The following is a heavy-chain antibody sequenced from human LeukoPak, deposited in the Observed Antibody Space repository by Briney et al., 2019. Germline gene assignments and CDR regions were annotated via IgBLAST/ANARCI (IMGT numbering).Heavy chain of an antibody. Sequence: SETLSLTCTVSGGSVSSGSYYWSWIRQPPGKGLEWIGYIYYSGSTNYNPSLKSRVTISVDTSKNQFSLKLSSVTAADTAVYYCARSFHGDPFDYWGQGTLVTVSS. CDR2: IYYSGST. D-gene: IGHD4-17*01. CDR3: ARSFHGDPFDY. J-gene: IGHJ4*02. CDR1: GGSVSSGSYY. V-gene: IGHV4-61*01.